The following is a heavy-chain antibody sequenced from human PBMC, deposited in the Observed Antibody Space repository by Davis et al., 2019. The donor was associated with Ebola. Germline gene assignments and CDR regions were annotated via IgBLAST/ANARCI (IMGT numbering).Heavy chain of an antibody. CDR1: VGSFNGYY. J-gene: IGHJ4*02. CDR2: IDHIGST. Sequence: SETLSLPSAVFVGSFNGYYWPWIRQTPGKGLEGFGEIDHIGSTIYNPSLKGRVTILVDTAKNQVSLILSSVAAADTAVYYCARRSLGYYDFWSGASDYWGQGTLVTVSS. CDR3: ARRSLGYYDFWSGASDY. V-gene: IGHV4-34*01. D-gene: IGHD3-3*01.